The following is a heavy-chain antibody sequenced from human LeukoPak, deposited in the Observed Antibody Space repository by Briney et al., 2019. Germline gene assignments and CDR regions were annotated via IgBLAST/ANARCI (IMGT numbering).Heavy chain of an antibody. CDR1: GYSFTNYW. CDR2: IYPGDSDT. J-gene: IGHJ5*02. V-gene: IGHV5-51*01. D-gene: IGHD2-2*01. CDR3: ARQEGGCSSTSCRRFDP. Sequence: GESLKISCKGSGYSFTNYWIAWVRQMPGKGLEWMGIIYPGDSDTRYSPSFQGQVTMSADKSISTAYLQWSSLKASDTAMYYCARQEGGCSSTSCRRFDPWGQGTLVTVSS.